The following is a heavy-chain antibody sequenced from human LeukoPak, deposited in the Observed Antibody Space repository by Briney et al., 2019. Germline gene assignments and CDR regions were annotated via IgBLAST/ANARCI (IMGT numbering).Heavy chain of an antibody. V-gene: IGHV1-69*04. CDR3: ARDFIAADDAFDI. CDR1: GGTFSSYT. D-gene: IGHD6-25*01. CDR2: IIPILGIA. Sequence: SVKVSCKASGGTFSSYTISWVRQAPGQGLEWMGRIIPILGIANYAQKFQGRVTITADKSTSTAYMELSSLRSEDTAVYYCARDFIAADDAFDIWGQGTMVTVSS. J-gene: IGHJ3*02.